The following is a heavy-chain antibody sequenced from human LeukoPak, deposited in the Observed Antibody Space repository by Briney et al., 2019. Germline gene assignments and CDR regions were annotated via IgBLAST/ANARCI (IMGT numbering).Heavy chain of an antibody. CDR1: GGSISSSSYY. D-gene: IGHD3-22*01. Sequence: SETLSLTCTVSGGSISSSSYYWGWIRQPPGKGLEWIGEINHSGSTNYNPSLKSRVTISVDTSKNQFSLKLSSVTAADTAVYYCAIHYYDSSGYYGTFDYWGQGTLVTVSS. V-gene: IGHV4-39*07. J-gene: IGHJ4*02. CDR3: AIHYYDSSGYYGTFDY. CDR2: INHSGST.